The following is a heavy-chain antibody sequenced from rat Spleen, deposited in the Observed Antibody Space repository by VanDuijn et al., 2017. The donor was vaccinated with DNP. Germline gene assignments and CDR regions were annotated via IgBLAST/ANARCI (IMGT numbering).Heavy chain of an antibody. Sequence: EVQLVESGGGLVQPGRSLKLSCAASGFSFRNYYMAWVRQTPEKGLEWVAIISHTDDTTYYPDSVKGRFAISRDNAKNTLYLQMTSLRSEDTATYYCARWKIGPHYFDYWGQGVMVTVSS. J-gene: IGHJ2*01. CDR2: ISHTDDTT. V-gene: IGHV5-7*01. D-gene: IGHD1-5*01. CDR3: ARWKIGPHYFDY. CDR1: GFSFRNYY.